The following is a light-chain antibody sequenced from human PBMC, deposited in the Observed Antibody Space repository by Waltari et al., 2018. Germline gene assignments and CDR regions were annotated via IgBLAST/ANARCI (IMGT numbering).Light chain of an antibody. J-gene: IGKJ1*01. Sequence: DIQMTQSPSTLPASVGDSVTITCRARQNIGSSLVWYQQQPGKAPKLLIYESSSLQFGVPSRFSGRGSGAEFTLTIASLQPDDFAAYYCQQYKTSPTWTFGQGTRVELK. CDR1: QNIGSS. CDR3: QQYKTSPTWT. CDR2: ESS. V-gene: IGKV1-5*03.